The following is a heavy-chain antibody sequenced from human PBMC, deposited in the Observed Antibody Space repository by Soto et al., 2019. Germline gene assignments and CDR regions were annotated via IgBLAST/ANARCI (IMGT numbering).Heavy chain of an antibody. V-gene: IGHV2-5*01. CDR1: GFSLSTRGLG. CDR3: AHRPSGWYLFDY. CDR2: IYWNDDK. J-gene: IGHJ4*02. Sequence: QITLKESGPTLVRPTQTLTLTCTFSGFSLSTRGLGVGWIRQPPGKALEWLALIYWNDDKRYSPSLKARLTITKDTSKNQVALTMTNMDPVDTATYYCAHRPSGWYLFDYWGQGTLVTVSS. D-gene: IGHD6-19*01.